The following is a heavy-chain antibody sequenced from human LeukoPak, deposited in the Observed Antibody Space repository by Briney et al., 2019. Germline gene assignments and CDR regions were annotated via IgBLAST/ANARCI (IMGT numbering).Heavy chain of an antibody. CDR1: GLTFTSYP. Sequence: GGPLSLSCAALGLTFTSYPWSWARQAPGKGLGWVSAISGSGGSTYYADSVKGRFTISRDNSKNTLYLQMNSLRAEDTAVYYCAKGRNGWYFDLWGRGTLVTVSS. J-gene: IGHJ2*01. D-gene: IGHD2-8*01. CDR2: ISGSGGST. CDR3: AKGRNGWYFDL. V-gene: IGHV3-23*01.